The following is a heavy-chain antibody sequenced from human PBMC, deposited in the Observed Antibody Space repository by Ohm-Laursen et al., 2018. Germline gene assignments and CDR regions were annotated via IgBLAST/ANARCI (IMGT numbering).Heavy chain of an antibody. CDR3: AKDMGIQLWSYYFEY. CDR1: GFIFSSFG. J-gene: IGHJ4*02. CDR2: ISNDGSNK. Sequence: SLRLSCAASGFIFSSFGMHWVRQAPGKGLEWVALISNDGSNKYYADSVKGRFTISRDNSKNTLNLQMNSLRVEDTAFYYCAKDMGIQLWSYYFEYWGQGTLVTVSS. V-gene: IGHV3-30*18. D-gene: IGHD5-18*01.